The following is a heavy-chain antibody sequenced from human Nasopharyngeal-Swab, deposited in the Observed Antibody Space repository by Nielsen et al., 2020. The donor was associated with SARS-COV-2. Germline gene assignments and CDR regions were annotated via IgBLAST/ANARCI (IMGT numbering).Heavy chain of an antibody. V-gene: IGHV4-30-2*01. J-gene: IGHJ3*02. CDR1: GGSISSGGYS. Sequence: SETLSLTCAVSGGSISSGGYSWSWIRQPPGKGLEWIGYIYHSGSTYYNPSLKSRVTISVDRSKNQFSLKLSSVTAADTAVYYCARFDSSGYPDAFDIWGHGTAVTVSS. CDR2: IYHSGST. CDR3: ARFDSSGYPDAFDI. D-gene: IGHD3-22*01.